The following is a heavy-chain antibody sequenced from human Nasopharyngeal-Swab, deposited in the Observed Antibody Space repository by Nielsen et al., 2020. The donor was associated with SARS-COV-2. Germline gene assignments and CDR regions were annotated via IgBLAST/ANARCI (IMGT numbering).Heavy chain of an antibody. CDR3: ARTDSGNYAAYFDY. CDR1: GFTGSSYA. Sequence: GGSLRLSCVASGFTGSSYAMHWVRQAPGKGLEWVAVISYDGGFKYCADSVKGRFTISRDNSKNTLYLQMDSLRPEDTAVYYCARTDSGNYAAYFDYWGQGTQVTVSS. CDR2: ISYDGGFK. J-gene: IGHJ4*02. D-gene: IGHD1-26*01. V-gene: IGHV3-30-3*01.